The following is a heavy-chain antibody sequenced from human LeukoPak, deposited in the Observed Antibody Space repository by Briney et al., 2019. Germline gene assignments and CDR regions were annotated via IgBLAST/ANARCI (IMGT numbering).Heavy chain of an antibody. D-gene: IGHD3-3*01. Sequence: GGSLRLSCAASGFTVSSNYMSWVRQAPGKGLEWVSVIYSGGSTYYADSVKGRFTISRDNSKNTLYLQMNSLRAADTAVYYCVRLVFGPHGMHVGGQEPGVSVSS. CDR3: VRLVFGPHGMHV. J-gene: IGHJ6*02. CDR2: IYSGGST. CDR1: GFTVSSNY. V-gene: IGHV3-66*04.